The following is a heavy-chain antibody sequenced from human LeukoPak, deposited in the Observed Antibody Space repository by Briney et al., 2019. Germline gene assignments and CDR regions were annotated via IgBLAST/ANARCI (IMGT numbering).Heavy chain of an antibody. CDR3: ARGAMGARAYYYYYMDV. J-gene: IGHJ6*03. CDR1: GFTFSTYW. CDR2: IKQDGSEK. D-gene: IGHD5-18*01. Sequence: GGSLRLSCAASGFTFSTYWMSWVRQAPGKGLEWVANIKQDGSEKYYVDSVKGRFTISRDNAKNSLYLQMNSLRAEDTAMYYCARGAMGARAYYYYYMDVWGKGTTVTVSS. V-gene: IGHV3-7*04.